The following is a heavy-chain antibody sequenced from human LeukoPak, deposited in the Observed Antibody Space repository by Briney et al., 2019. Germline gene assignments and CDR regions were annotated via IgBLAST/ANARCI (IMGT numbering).Heavy chain of an antibody. CDR3: ARYYDFWEGAFDI. CDR2: MNPNSGNT. J-gene: IGHJ3*02. V-gene: IGHV1-8*03. Sequence: PGASVKVSCKASGYTFTSYDINWVRQATGQGLEWMGWMNPNSGNTGYAQKFQGRVTITRNTSISTAYMELSSLRSEDTAVYYCARYYDFWEGAFDIWGQGTMVTVSS. D-gene: IGHD3-3*01. CDR1: GYTFTSYD.